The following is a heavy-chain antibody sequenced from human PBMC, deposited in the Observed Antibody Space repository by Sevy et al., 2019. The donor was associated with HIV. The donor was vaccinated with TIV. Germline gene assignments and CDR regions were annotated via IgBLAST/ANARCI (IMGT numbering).Heavy chain of an antibody. J-gene: IGHJ3*02. CDR2: IYPGDSDI. V-gene: IGHV5-51*01. D-gene: IGHD2-2*01. CDR1: GYSFTKYW. CDR3: ARQILGDSSTWYFLDAFDI. Sequence: ESLKISCKGSGYSFTKYWIGWVRQMPGKGLEWMGIIYPGDSDIRYSPSFPGQVTFSVDKSISTAYLQWSSLKASDTAMYYCARQILGDSSTWYFLDAFDIWGQGTMVTVSS.